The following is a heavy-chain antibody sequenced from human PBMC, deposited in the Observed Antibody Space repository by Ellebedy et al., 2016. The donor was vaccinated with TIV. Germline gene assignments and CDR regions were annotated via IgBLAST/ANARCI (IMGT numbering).Heavy chain of an antibody. D-gene: IGHD2-15*01. Sequence: GESLKTSXAASGITFSSYWMHWVRQAPGKGLEWVANINQDGSEIHYVDSVKGRFTISRDNAENSLYLQMNSLRAEDTAVYYCARAIGSGCSYWGQGSLVTVSS. J-gene: IGHJ4*02. CDR2: INQDGSEI. CDR1: GITFSSYW. CDR3: ARAIGSGCSY. V-gene: IGHV3-7*01.